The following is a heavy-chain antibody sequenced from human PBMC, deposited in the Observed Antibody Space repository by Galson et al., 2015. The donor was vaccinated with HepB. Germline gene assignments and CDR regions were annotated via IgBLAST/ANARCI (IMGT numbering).Heavy chain of an antibody. CDR2: TYYRSKWYN. Sequence: CAISGDSVSSNSAAWNWIRQSPSRGLEWLGRTYYRSKWYNDYAVSVKSRITINPDTSKNQFSLKLSSVTAADTAVYYCARVTGPGRFYNLWARSFDYWGQGTLVTVSS. CDR3: ARVTGPGRFYNLWARSFDY. V-gene: IGHV6-1*01. J-gene: IGHJ4*02. D-gene: IGHD1-1*01. CDR1: GDSVSSNSAA.